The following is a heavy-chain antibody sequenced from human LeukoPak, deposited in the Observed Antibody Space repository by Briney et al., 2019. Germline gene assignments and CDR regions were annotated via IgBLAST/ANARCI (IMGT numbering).Heavy chain of an antibody. Sequence: KPSETLSLTCAVYGGSLSGYYWSWIRQPPGKGLEWIGEINHSGSTNYNPSLKSRVTISVDTSKNQFSLKLSSVTAADTAVYYCARGWPRRSIAVAGSGDLDYRGQGTLVTVSS. J-gene: IGHJ4*02. V-gene: IGHV4-34*01. D-gene: IGHD6-19*01. CDR2: INHSGST. CDR1: GGSLSGYY. CDR3: ARGWPRRSIAVAGSGDLDY.